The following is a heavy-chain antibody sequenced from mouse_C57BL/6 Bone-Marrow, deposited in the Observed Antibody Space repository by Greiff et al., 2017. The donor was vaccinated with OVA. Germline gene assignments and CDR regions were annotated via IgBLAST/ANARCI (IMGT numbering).Heavy chain of an antibody. J-gene: IGHJ3*01. CDR3: ARIRASLGKGFAY. CDR1: GFSLTSYG. Sequence: QVQLQQSGPGLVQPSQSLSITCTVSGFSLTSYGVHWVRQSPGKGLEWLGVIWSGGSTDYNAAFISRLSISKDNSKSQVFFKMNSLQADDTAIYYCARIRASLGKGFAYWGQGTLVTVSA. CDR2: IWSGGST. D-gene: IGHD4-1*01. V-gene: IGHV2-2*01.